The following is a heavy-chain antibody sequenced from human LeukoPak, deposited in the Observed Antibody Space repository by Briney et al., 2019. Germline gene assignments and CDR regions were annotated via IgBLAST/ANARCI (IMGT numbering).Heavy chain of an antibody. CDR2: ISGSDSKA. CDR1: GFTFSNYA. D-gene: IGHD5-24*01. CDR3: AKSVEGRWLQPAS. Sequence: PGGSLRLSCAASGFTFSNYAMAWVRLAPGKGLEWVSSISGSDSKAFYADSVRGRFTISRDNSQNTLYLQMNGLRAEDTAVYYCAKSVEGRWLQPASWGQGTLVTVSS. J-gene: IGHJ5*02. V-gene: IGHV3-23*01.